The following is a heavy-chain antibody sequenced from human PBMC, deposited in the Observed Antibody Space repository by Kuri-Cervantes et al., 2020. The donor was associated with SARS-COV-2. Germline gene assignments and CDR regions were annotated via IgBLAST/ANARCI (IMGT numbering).Heavy chain of an antibody. CDR1: GYTFTSYG. CDR3: ARDSSVAV. D-gene: IGHD6-19*01. CDR2: ISAYNGNT. Sequence: ASVKVSCKASGYTFTSYGISWVRQAPGQGLEWMGWISAYNGNTNYAQKFQGRVTITADKSTSTAYMELSSLRSEDTAVYYCARDSSVAVWGQGTLVTVSS. V-gene: IGHV1-18*01. J-gene: IGHJ4*02.